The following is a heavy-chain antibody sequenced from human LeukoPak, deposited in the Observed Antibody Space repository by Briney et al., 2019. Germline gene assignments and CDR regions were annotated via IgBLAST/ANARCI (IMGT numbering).Heavy chain of an antibody. CDR2: IYYSGST. Sequence: PSETLSLTCTVSGGSLSSSSYYWGWIRQPPGKGLEWIGSIYYSGSTYYNPSLKSRVTISVDTSKNQFSLKLSSVTAADTAVYYCARQGGRSGSYSNWFDPWGQGTLVTVSS. J-gene: IGHJ5*02. D-gene: IGHD3-10*01. V-gene: IGHV4-39*01. CDR3: ARQGGRSGSYSNWFDP. CDR1: GGSLSSSSYY.